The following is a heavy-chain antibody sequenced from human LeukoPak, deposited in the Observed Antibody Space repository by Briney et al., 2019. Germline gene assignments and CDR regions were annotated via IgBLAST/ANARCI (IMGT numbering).Heavy chain of an antibody. D-gene: IGHD3-22*01. CDR2: IYTSGST. V-gene: IGHV4-4*09. CDR1: GGSISSYY. J-gene: IGHJ3*02. CDR3: ARQSDYYDSSGYRRDAFDI. Sequence: SETLSLTCTVSGGSISSYYWSWIRQPPGKGLEWIGYIYTSGSTNYNLSLKSRVTISVDTSKNQFSLKLSSVTAADTAVYYCARQSDYYDSSGYRRDAFDIWGQGTMVTVSS.